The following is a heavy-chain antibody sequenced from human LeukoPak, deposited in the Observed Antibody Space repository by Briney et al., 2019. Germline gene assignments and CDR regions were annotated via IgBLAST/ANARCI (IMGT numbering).Heavy chain of an antibody. D-gene: IGHD3-9*01. Sequence: GGSLRLSCAASGFTFSSYGMHWVRQAPGKGLEWVAVISYDGSNKYYADSVKGRFTISRDNSKNTLYLQMNSLRAEDTALYYSARCFSDPFHPADYDILTGYQETAFDIWGQGTMVTVSS. CDR1: GFTFSSYG. CDR2: ISYDGSNK. V-gene: IGHV3-30*03. CDR3: ARCFSDPFHPADYDILTGYQETAFDI. J-gene: IGHJ3*02.